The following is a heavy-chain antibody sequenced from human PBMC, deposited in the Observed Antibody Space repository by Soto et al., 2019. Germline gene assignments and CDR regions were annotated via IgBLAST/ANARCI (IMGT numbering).Heavy chain of an antibody. V-gene: IGHV4-39*01. CDR3: ARPVNYYYYMDV. J-gene: IGHJ6*03. CDR1: GGSISSSTSY. Sequence: KTSETLSLTCTVSGGSISSSTSYWGWIRQPPGKGLEWIGSINYSGSTYYSPSLKSRVTISADTSKNQFSLKLSSVTAADTAVYNCARPVNYYYYMDVWGKGTTVTVSS. CDR2: INYSGST.